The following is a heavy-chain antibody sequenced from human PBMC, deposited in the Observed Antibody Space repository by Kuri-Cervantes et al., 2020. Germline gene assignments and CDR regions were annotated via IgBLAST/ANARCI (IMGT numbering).Heavy chain of an antibody. CDR1: GFTFSSYS. J-gene: IGHJ6*03. Sequence: GGSLRLSCAASGFTFSSYSMNWVRQAPGKGLEWVSSISSSSSYIYYADSVRGRFTISRDNAKNSLYLQMNSLRAEDTAVYYCARDPSALGIDYYYYYMDVWGKGTTVTVSS. CDR2: ISSSSSYI. CDR3: ARDPSALGIDYYYYYMDV. D-gene: IGHD7-27*01. V-gene: IGHV3-21*03.